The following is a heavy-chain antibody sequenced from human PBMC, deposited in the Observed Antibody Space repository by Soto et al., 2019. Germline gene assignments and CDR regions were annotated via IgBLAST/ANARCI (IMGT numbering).Heavy chain of an antibody. CDR3: ARGQWWYQYGMDV. CDR1: GFTFSSYW. V-gene: IGHV3-74*01. J-gene: IGHJ6*02. CDR2: INSDGSST. Sequence: GGSLRLSCAASGFTFSSYWMHWVRQAPGKGLVWVSRINSDGSSTSYADSVKGRFTISRDNAKNTLYLQMSSLRAEDTAVYYCARGQWWYQYGMDVWGQGTTVTVSS. D-gene: IGHD2-15*01.